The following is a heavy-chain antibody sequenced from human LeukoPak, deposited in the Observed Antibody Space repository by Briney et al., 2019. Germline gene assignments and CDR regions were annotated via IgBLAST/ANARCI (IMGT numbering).Heavy chain of an antibody. CDR2: INHSGST. V-gene: IGHV4-34*01. Sequence: SETLSLTCAVYGGSFSGYYWSWIRQPPGKGLEWIGEINHSGSTNYNPSLKSRVTISVDMSKNQFSLKLSSVTAADTAVYYCARERRFTMIVVVIGPFDYWGQGTLVTVSS. D-gene: IGHD3-22*01. CDR3: ARERRFTMIVVVIGPFDY. CDR1: GGSFSGYY. J-gene: IGHJ4*02.